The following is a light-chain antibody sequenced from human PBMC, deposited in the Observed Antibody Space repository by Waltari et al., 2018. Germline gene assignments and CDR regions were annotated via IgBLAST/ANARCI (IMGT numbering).Light chain of an antibody. CDR2: DAS. V-gene: IGKV1-33*01. CDR3: QQYDNLPYT. Sequence: DTQMTQSPSSLSASVGDRVTVTCQASNDITKYLNWYQQRPGKAPKLLIFDASNLAKGVPSRFSGSGSRTDFTFTITSLQPEDVGTYYCQQYDNLPYTFGQGTKLEI. J-gene: IGKJ2*01. CDR1: NDITKY.